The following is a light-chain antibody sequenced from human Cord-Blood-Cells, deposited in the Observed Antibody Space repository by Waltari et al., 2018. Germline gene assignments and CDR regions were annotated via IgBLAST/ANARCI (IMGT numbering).Light chain of an antibody. CDR1: SSNIGAGYD. V-gene: IGLV1-40*01. CDR2: GNN. J-gene: IGLJ1*01. Sequence: QSVLTQPPSVSGAPGQRVTISCTGSSSNIGAGYDVHWYQQLPGTAPKLLIYGNNNRPAGGPDRSACSKSGTSASLAITGLQAEDEADYYCQSYDSSLSALYVFGTGTKVTVL. CDR3: QSYDSSLSALYV.